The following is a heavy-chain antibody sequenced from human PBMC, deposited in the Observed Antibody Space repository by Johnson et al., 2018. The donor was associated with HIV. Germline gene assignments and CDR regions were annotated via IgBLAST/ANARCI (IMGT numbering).Heavy chain of an antibody. CDR2: IYSGGST. D-gene: IGHD2-15*01. CDR3: ARDDGGGGDAFDI. V-gene: IGHV3-66*02. Sequence: VQLVESGGGLVQPGGSLRLSCAASGFTVSSNYMSWVRQAPGKGLEWVSVIYSGGSTYYADSVKGRFTIARDNSKNTLYLQRNSLRAEDTAVYYCARDDGGGGDAFDIWGQGTMVTVSS. CDR1: GFTVSSNY. J-gene: IGHJ3*02.